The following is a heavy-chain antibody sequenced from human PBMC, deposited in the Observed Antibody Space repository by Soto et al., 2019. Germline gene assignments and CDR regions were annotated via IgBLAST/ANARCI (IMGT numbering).Heavy chain of an antibody. CDR3: ARDGSN. CDR1: GVSIGNSSYY. CDR2: IYYSGIT. J-gene: IGHJ4*02. Sequence: PSETLSLTCTVSGVSIGNSSYYWGWIRRPPGKGLEWIGTIYYSGITYYNPSLKSRVTISVDTSKNQFSLKLTSVTAADTAVYYCARDGSNWGQGTLVTVSS. V-gene: IGHV4-39*02.